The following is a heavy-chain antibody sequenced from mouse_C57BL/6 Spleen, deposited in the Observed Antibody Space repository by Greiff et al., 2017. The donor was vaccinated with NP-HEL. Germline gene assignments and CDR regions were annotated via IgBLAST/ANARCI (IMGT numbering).Heavy chain of an antibody. D-gene: IGHD1-1*01. V-gene: IGHV1-50*01. Sequence: VQLQQPGAELVKPGASVKLSCKASGYTFTSYWMQWVKQRPGQGLEWIGEIDPSDSYTNYNQKFKGKATLTVDTSSSTAYMQLSSLTSEDSAVYYCARSRYYGSSYEYYAMDYWGQGTSVTVSS. J-gene: IGHJ4*01. CDR1: GYTFTSYW. CDR2: IDPSDSYT. CDR3: ARSRYYGSSYEYYAMDY.